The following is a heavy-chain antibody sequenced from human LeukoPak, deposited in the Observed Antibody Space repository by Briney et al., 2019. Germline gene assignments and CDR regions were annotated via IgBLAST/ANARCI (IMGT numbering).Heavy chain of an antibody. Sequence: SETLSLTCAVYGGSFSGYYWSWIRQPAGKGLEWMGRISTSLPTYYNPSLKSRVAMSLDTPENHFSLRLNSVTAPDTAVYYCARGYGSGSYSTWGQGTLVSVSS. D-gene: IGHD3-10*01. J-gene: IGHJ5*02. CDR3: ARGYGSGSYST. CDR1: GGSFSGYY. CDR2: ISTSLPT. V-gene: IGHV4-59*10.